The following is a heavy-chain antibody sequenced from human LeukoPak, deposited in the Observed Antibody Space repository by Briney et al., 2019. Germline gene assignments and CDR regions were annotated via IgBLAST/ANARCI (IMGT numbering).Heavy chain of an antibody. CDR1: GGTFSSYA. J-gene: IGHJ4*02. CDR3: AFSHARKPRGDY. Sequence: SVKVSCKASGGTFSSYAISWVRQAPGQGLEWMGGIIPIFGTANYAQKFQGRVTITTDESTSTAYMELSSLRSEDTAVYYCAFSHARKPRGDYWGQGTLVTVSS. V-gene: IGHV1-69*05. D-gene: IGHD3-10*01. CDR2: IIPIFGTA.